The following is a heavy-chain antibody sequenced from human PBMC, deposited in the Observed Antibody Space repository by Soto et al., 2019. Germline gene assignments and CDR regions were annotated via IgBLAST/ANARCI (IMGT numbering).Heavy chain of an antibody. CDR3: ARHPEIDYYDSSGPPHPGYFDY. Sequence: PSETLSLTCTVSGGSISSYYWSWIRQPPGKGLEWIGYIYYSGSTNYNPSLKSRVTISVDTSKNQFSLKLSSVTAADTAVYYCARHPEIDYYDSSGPPHPGYFDYWGQGTLVTVSS. CDR2: IYYSGST. CDR1: GGSISSYY. V-gene: IGHV4-59*08. J-gene: IGHJ4*02. D-gene: IGHD3-22*01.